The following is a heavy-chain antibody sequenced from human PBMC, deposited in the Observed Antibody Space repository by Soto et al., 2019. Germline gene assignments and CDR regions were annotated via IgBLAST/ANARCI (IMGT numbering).Heavy chain of an antibody. CDR2: IIPILGIA. V-gene: IGHV1-69*04. J-gene: IGHJ6*03. CDR1: GGTFSSYT. CDR3: ARDHKYCSSTSCYNYYYMDV. Sequence: SVKVSCKASGGTFSSYTISWERQAPGQGLEWMGRIIPILGIANYAQKFQGRVTITADKSTSTAYMELSSLRSEDTAVYYCARDHKYCSSTSCYNYYYMDVWGKGTTVTVSS. D-gene: IGHD2-2*02.